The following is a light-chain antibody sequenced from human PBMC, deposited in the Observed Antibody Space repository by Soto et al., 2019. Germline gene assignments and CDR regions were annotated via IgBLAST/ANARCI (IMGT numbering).Light chain of an antibody. J-gene: IGKJ5*01. Sequence: DIQMTQSPSSLSASVGDRVTITCRASQSVSKYLNWFQHKPGRAPKLLIHTASTLRSGVPSRFSGSGSGTDFTLTISSLQPEDFATYYCQQSSSTPPAFGQGTRLEIK. CDR1: QSVSKY. CDR3: QQSSSTPPA. CDR2: TAS. V-gene: IGKV1-39*01.